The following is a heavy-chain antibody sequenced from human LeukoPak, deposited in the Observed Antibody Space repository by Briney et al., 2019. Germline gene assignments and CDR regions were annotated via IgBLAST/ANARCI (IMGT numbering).Heavy chain of an antibody. V-gene: IGHV4-59*01. J-gene: IGHJ4*02. Sequence: SETLSLTCTVSGGSISSYYWSWIRQPPGKGLEWIGYIYYSGSTNYNPSLKSRVTMSVDTSKNQFSLRLSSVTAADTAVYYCARDKRGDGYGDFDYWGQGTLVTVSS. D-gene: IGHD5-24*01. CDR1: GGSISSYY. CDR2: IYYSGST. CDR3: ARDKRGDGYGDFDY.